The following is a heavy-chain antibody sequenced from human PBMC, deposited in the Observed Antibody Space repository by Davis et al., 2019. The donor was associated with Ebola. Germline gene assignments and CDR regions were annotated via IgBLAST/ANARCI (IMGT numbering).Heavy chain of an antibody. D-gene: IGHD4-23*01. CDR2: IYHSGST. CDR1: GGSISSGGYS. CDR3: ARGVYGGTQGFDP. J-gene: IGHJ5*02. Sequence: PSETLSLTCAVSGGSISSGGYSWSWIRQPPGKGLEWIGYIYHSGSTYYNPSLKSRVTISVDRSKNQFSLKLSSVTAADTAVYYCARGVYGGTQGFDPWGQGTLVTVSS. V-gene: IGHV4-30-2*01.